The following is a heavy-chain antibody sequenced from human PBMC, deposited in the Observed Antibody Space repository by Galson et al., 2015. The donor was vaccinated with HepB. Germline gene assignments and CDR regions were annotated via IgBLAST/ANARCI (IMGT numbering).Heavy chain of an antibody. V-gene: IGHV5-51*01. J-gene: IGHJ4*02. CDR2: IYLADSDT. D-gene: IGHD4-23*01. CDR3: ARRLGGISGRYFDY. CDR1: GYSFPTYW. Sequence: QSGAEVKKPGESLKISCKGSGYSFPTYWIGWVRQVPGKGLEWMGIIYLADSDTRYSPSFQGQVTMSADKSINTAYLQWSSLQASDTAIYYCARRLGGISGRYFDYWGQGTLVTVSS.